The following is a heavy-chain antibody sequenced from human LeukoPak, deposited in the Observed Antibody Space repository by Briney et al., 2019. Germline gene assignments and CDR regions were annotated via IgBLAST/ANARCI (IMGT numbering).Heavy chain of an antibody. J-gene: IGHJ4*02. Sequence: GGSLRLSCAASGFTFSNYWMSWVRQAPGKGLEWVANIKEDGSDTYFVDSVRGRFTISRDNAKILLFLHMNSLRGEDTAVYYCARDQWRLFDYWGQGTLVTVSS. CDR2: IKEDGSDT. D-gene: IGHD2-21*02. CDR1: GFTFSNYW. CDR3: ARDQWRLFDY. V-gene: IGHV3-7*04.